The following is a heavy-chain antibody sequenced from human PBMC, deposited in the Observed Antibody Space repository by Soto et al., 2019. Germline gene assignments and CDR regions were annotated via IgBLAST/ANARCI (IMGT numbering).Heavy chain of an antibody. Sequence: GGSLRLSCAASGFTFGNYGMHWVRQAPGKGLEWVSVIANDGGDKKYANSVKGRFTISRENAKNTMYLQMNSLRAEDTEVYYCAKDLKVAAAGYFFDHWGQGTLVTVSS. CDR1: GFTFGNYG. CDR2: IANDGGDK. CDR3: AKDLKVAAAGYFFDH. V-gene: IGHV3-30*18. J-gene: IGHJ4*02. D-gene: IGHD6-13*01.